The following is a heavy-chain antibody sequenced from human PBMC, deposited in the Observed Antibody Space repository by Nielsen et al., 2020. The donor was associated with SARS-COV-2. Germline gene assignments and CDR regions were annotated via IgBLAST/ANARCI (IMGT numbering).Heavy chain of an antibody. CDR3: AREGKLSQYSSSSGRPFDY. D-gene: IGHD6-6*01. CDR1: GYTFTGYY. CDR2: INPNSGGT. V-gene: IGHV1-2*06. J-gene: IGHJ4*02. Sequence: ASVKVSCKASGYTFTGYYMHWVRQAPGQGLEWMGRINPNSGGTNYAQKFQGRVTMTRDTSISTAYMELSRLRSDDTAVYYCAREGKLSQYSSSSGRPFDYWGQGTLVTVSS.